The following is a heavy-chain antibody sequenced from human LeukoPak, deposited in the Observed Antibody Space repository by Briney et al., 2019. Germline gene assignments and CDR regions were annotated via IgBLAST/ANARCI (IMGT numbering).Heavy chain of an antibody. CDR3: ARDLRFWSGYSWSH. CDR2: ISSSRSYL. J-gene: IGHJ4*02. D-gene: IGHD3-3*01. Sequence: PGGSLRLSCAASGFTFSSYSMNWVRQAPGKGLEWVSSISSSRSYLHYADSVKGRFTISRDNAKNSLYLQMNSLRVEDTAVYYCARDLRFWSGYSWSHWGQGTLVTVSS. V-gene: IGHV3-21*01. CDR1: GFTFSSYS.